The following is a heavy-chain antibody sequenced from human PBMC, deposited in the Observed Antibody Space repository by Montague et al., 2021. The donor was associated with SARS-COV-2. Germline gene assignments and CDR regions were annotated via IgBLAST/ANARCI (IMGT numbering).Heavy chain of an antibody. CDR3: ARGVRGSGTRSL. Sequence: SLRLSCAASGFTFSSYSMNWVRQAPGKGLEWVSSISSSSSHIYYADSVKGRFTISRDNAKNSLYLQMNSLRAEDTAVYYCARGVRGSGTRSLWGQGTLVTVSS. V-gene: IGHV3-21*01. J-gene: IGHJ4*02. CDR1: GFTFSSYS. CDR2: ISSSSSHI. D-gene: IGHD2-2*01.